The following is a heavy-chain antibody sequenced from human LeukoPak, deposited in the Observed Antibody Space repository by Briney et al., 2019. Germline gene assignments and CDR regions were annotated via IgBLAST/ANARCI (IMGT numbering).Heavy chain of an antibody. V-gene: IGHV4-4*02. Sequence: SSGTLSLTCAVSGGSISSGSWWGWIRQPPGKGLEWIGEIHHSGSTNYNPSLKSRVTLSVDKSKNQLSLRLTSVTAADTAVYFCARSAGWWSLDYWGQGALVTVSA. CDR2: IHHSGST. D-gene: IGHD2-8*02. CDR1: GGSISSGSW. J-gene: IGHJ4*02. CDR3: ARSAGWWSLDY.